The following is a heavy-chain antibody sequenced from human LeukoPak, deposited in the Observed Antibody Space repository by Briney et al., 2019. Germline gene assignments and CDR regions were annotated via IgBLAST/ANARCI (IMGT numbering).Heavy chain of an antibody. CDR2: INPNSGGT. CDR3: ARASGYSPGYYYYGMDV. J-gene: IGHJ6*04. CDR1: GYTFTGYY. D-gene: IGHD5-18*01. V-gene: IGHV1-2*04. Sequence: ASVKVSCKASGYTFTGYYMHWVRQAPGQGLEWMGWINPNSGGTNYAQKFQGWVTMTRDTSISTAYMGLSRLRSDDTAVYYCARASGYSPGYYYYGMDVWGKGTTVTVSS.